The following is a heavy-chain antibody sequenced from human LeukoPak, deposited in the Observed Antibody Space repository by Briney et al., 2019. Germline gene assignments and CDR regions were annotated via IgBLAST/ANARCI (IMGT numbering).Heavy chain of an antibody. V-gene: IGHV1-69*04. CDR1: GGTFSSYA. D-gene: IGHD3-22*01. J-gene: IGHJ4*02. Sequence: SVKVSCKASGGTFSSYAISWLRQAPGQGLEWMGRIIPILGIANYAQKFQGRVTITADKSTSTAYMELSSLRSEDTAVYYCARDLDDSGDYWGQGTLVTVSS. CDR3: ARDLDDSGDY. CDR2: IIPILGIA.